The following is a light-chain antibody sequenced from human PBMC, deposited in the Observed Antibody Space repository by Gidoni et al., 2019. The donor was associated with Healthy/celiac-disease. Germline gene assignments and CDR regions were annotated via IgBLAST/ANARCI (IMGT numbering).Light chain of an antibody. J-gene: IGKJ1*01. CDR3: QQCYSFFRGT. V-gene: IGKV1-39*01. CDR1: QSISSY. Sequence: DIQMTQSPSSLSASVGDRVTITCRASQSISSYLNWYQQKPGKAPKLLIYAASSLQSGVPSRFSGSGSGTDFTLTISSLQPEDFATYYCQQCYSFFRGTFGRGTKVEIK. CDR2: AAS.